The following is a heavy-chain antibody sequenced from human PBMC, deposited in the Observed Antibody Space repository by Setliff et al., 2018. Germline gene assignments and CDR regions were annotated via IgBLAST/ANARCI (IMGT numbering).Heavy chain of an antibody. D-gene: IGHD2-15*01. CDR2: ISSYNDVT. CDR1: GHIFSSYG. J-gene: IGHJ3*02. Sequence: ASVKVSCKASGHIFSSYGISWVRQAPGQGLEWMGWISSYNDVTNYEQRFQGRVTMTTDTSASAAYMELRGLRPDDTAIYYCAISSLSICSGGSCPNAFDIWGQGTLVTVSS. CDR3: AISSLSICSGGSCPNAFDI. V-gene: IGHV1-18*01.